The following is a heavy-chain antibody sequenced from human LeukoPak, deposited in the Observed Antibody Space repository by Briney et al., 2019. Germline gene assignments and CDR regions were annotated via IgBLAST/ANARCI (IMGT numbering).Heavy chain of an antibody. CDR1: GFTFDTFA. J-gene: IGHJ4*02. Sequence: GGSLRLCCVASGFTFDTFAMSWVRQAPGKGLEWVSGIGNTETYYSDSVKGRFTISRDNSKSTIYLHMSNLRAEDTALYYCARDGQAFNSNWDYFEYWGQGTPVTVSS. V-gene: IGHV3-23*01. D-gene: IGHD7-27*01. CDR2: IGNTET. CDR3: ARDGQAFNSNWDYFEY.